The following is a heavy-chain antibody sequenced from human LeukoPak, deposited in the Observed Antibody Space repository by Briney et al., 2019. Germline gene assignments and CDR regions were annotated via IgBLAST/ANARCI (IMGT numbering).Heavy chain of an antibody. V-gene: IGHV3-48*04. Sequence: GGSLRLSCAASGFTFSSYSMNWVRQAPGKGLEWISYISSSSRTIYYADSVKGRFTISRDNAKNSLYLQMNSLRAEDTAVYYCAELGITMIGGVWGKGTTVTISS. CDR2: ISSSSRTI. D-gene: IGHD3-10*02. J-gene: IGHJ6*04. CDR3: AELGITMIGGV. CDR1: GFTFSSYS.